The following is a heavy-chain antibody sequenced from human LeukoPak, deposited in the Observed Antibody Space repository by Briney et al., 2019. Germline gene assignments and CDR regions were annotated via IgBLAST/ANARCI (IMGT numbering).Heavy chain of an antibody. Sequence: PGGSLRLSCAASRFTFSSYTMNWVRQAPGKGLEWVAVISYDGSNKYYADSVKGRFTISRDNSKNTLYLQMNSLRAEDTAVYYCAKDAQRLVLVGPAGVWGQGTLVTVSS. CDR3: AKDAQRLVLVGPAGV. J-gene: IGHJ4*02. V-gene: IGHV3-30*18. D-gene: IGHD3-16*01. CDR1: RFTFSSYT. CDR2: ISYDGSNK.